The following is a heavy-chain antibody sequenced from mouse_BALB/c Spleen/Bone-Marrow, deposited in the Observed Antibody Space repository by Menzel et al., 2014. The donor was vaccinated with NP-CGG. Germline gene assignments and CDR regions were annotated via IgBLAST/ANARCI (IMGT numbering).Heavy chain of an antibody. Sequence: EVQGVESGPDLVKPSQSLSLTCTATGYPITSGYGWHWIRQFPGNKLEWMGYIHYRGSTNYNPSLKSRISITRDTSKNQFSLQLNSVTTEDTATYYCTRETTAVADFDYWGQGATLTVTS. CDR3: TRETTAVADFDY. J-gene: IGHJ2*01. V-gene: IGHV3-1*02. CDR1: GYPITSGYG. CDR2: IHYRGST. D-gene: IGHD1-1*01.